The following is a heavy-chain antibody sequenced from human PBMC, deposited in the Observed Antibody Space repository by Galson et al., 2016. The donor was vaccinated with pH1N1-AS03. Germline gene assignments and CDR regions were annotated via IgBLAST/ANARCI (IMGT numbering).Heavy chain of an antibody. J-gene: IGHJ2*01. CDR1: GFSFSASW. D-gene: IGHD1-26*01. Sequence: SLRLSCAASGFSFSASWMSWVRQAPGKGLEWVANIRQDGSEKYYVDSVEGRLTISRDNAKNSLYLQMNSLRDEDRAVYYCARESPLNYYRDLWGRGTLVTVSS. V-gene: IGHV3-7*03. CDR2: IRQDGSEK. CDR3: ARESPLNYYRDL.